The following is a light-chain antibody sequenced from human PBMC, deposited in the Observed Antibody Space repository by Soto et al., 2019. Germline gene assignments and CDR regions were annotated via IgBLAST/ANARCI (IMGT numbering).Light chain of an antibody. J-gene: IGKJ1*01. CDR2: RAS. V-gene: IGKV3-15*01. Sequence: EIVMTQSPATLSLSPGERATLSCRASQTINSNLAWYQQKPGQAPRLFIFRASSRATGIPARFSGSGSGTEFTLTISSLQSEDFAVYYCQQYIDWPPGTFGQGTAVEIK. CDR1: QTINSN. CDR3: QQYIDWPPGT.